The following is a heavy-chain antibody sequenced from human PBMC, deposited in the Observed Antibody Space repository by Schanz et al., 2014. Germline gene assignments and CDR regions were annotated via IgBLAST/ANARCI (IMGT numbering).Heavy chain of an antibody. J-gene: IGHJ4*02. D-gene: IGHD3-3*01. CDR3: VRDSFFAFDY. CDR2: ISGSGGST. CDR1: GFNFSDYA. Sequence: EVQLVQSGGGLVPPGGSLRLSCAASGFNFSDYAMCWVRQDPGKGLVWVSAISGSGGSTYYADSVKGRFTISRDNSKNTLYLQMNSLRAEDTAVYYCVRDSFFAFDYWGQGTLVNVSS. V-gene: IGHV3-23*04.